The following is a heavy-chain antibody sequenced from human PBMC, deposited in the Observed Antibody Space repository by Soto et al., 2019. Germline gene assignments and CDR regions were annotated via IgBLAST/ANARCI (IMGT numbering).Heavy chain of an antibody. V-gene: IGHV4-34*01. Sequence: PSETLSLTSAVYGGSFSGYYWSWIRQPPGKGLEWVGEINHSGSTNYNPSLKSRVTIAVDTSKNQFSLKLSSVTAADTAVYYCARALGVYSYGYGYYYYGMDVWGQGTTVTVSS. CDR1: GGSFSGYY. CDR2: INHSGST. CDR3: ARALGVYSYGYGYYYYGMDV. D-gene: IGHD5-18*01. J-gene: IGHJ6*02.